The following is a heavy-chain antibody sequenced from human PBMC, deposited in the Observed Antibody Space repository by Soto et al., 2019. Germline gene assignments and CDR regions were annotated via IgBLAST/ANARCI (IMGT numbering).Heavy chain of an antibody. D-gene: IGHD6-13*01. CDR1: GYTFTGYY. CDR3: ARDQAAAGILTWFDP. V-gene: IGHV1-2*04. J-gene: IGHJ5*02. CDR2: INPNSGGT. Sequence: ASVKVSCKASGYTFTGYYMYWVRQAPGQGLEWMGWINPNSGGTNYAQKFQGWVTMTRDTSISTAYMELSRLRSDDTAVYYCARDQAAAGILTWFDPWGQGTLVTVSS.